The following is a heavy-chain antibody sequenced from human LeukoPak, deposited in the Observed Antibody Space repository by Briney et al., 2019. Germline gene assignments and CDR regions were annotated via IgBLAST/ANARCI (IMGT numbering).Heavy chain of an antibody. V-gene: IGHV3-7*03. CDR1: GFTFSSYW. J-gene: IGHJ4*02. CDR3: ARDGGYCSGGTCYSTH. D-gene: IGHD2-15*01. Sequence: PGGSLRLSREASGFTFSSYWMNWVRQAPGKGLEWVANIKQDGSEKYYVDSVKGRFTISRDNAKNSLYLQMNCLRAEDTAVYYCARDGGYCSGGTCYSTHWGQGTLVTVSS. CDR2: IKQDGSEK.